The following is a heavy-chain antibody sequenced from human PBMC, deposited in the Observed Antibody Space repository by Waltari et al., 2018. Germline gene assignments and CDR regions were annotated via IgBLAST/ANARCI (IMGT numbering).Heavy chain of an antibody. Sequence: QVQLLQSGAEVKKPGSSVKLSCQAYGGTFSTYGISWVRQATGQRLEWMGKIIPFFGSPDYAENFQGRITITADKSTTTTYLELSSLRSDDTAVYYCARIPYYYDKAPLDSWGQGTLVTVSP. CDR3: ARIPYYYDKAPLDS. J-gene: IGHJ4*02. D-gene: IGHD3-22*01. V-gene: IGHV1-69*06. CDR1: GGTFSTYG. CDR2: IIPFFGSP.